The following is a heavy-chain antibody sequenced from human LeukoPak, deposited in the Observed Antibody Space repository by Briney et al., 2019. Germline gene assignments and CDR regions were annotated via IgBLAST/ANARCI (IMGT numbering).Heavy chain of an antibody. V-gene: IGHV3-48*03. Sequence: PGGSLRPSCAASGFTFSSYEMNWVRQAPGKGLEWVSYISSTAGTTYYADSVKGRFTISRDNAKNSLYLQMNSLRAEDTAVYFCARQQQQLWYDWGQGTLVTVSS. CDR2: ISSTAGTT. D-gene: IGHD5-18*01. J-gene: IGHJ4*02. CDR1: GFTFSSYE. CDR3: ARQQQQLWYD.